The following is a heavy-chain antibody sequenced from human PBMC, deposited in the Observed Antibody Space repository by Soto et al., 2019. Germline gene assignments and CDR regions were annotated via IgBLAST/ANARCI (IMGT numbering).Heavy chain of an antibody. J-gene: IGHJ4*02. Sequence: SETLSLTCSVSGDSFNAYSWSWIRQPPGKALEWIGYIYYSGSTTYNPSLKNRITMSIDRSGNQFSLKVRSVTAADTAVYYCAGDFGSGSYRFYDWGQGSLVTVSS. D-gene: IGHD3-10*01. CDR2: IYYSGST. CDR3: AGDFGSGSYRFYD. V-gene: IGHV4-59*01. CDR1: GDSFNAYS.